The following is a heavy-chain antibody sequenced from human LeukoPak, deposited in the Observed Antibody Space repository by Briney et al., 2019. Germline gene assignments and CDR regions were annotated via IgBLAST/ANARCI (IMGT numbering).Heavy chain of an antibody. CDR2: IWFDGNNK. D-gene: IGHD6-19*01. Sequence: PGGSLRLSCAASGFTFSSFGMNWVRQAPGKGLEWVAVIWFDGNNKYYADSVKGRFTISRDNSKNTVYLHMNSLRAEDTAVYYCARDRYPGIAVAGTVFDYWGPGTLVTVSS. V-gene: IGHV3-33*01. J-gene: IGHJ4*02. CDR1: GFTFSSFG. CDR3: ARDRYPGIAVAGTVFDY.